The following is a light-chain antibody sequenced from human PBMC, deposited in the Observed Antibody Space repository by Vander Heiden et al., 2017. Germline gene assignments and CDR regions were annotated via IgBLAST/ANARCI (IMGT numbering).Light chain of an antibody. CDR2: AAS. V-gene: IGKV1-39*01. CDR3: QHSYSTPWT. CDR1: HSISSY. Sequence: DIHMTQAPSSQTASIGDRVTNNIRASHSISSYLDWYQQKPGKAPKLLIYAASTLQSGVPSRFSGSGSGTDFTLTISSLQPDDFATYYCQHSYSTPWTFGQGTKVEIK. J-gene: IGKJ1*01.